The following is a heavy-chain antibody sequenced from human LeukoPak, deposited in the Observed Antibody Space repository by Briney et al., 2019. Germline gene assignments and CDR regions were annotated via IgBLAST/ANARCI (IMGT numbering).Heavy chain of an antibody. CDR2: MNPNSGNT. Sequence: ASVKVSCKASGYTFTSYDINWVRQATGQGLEWMGWMNPNSGNTGYAQKFQGRVTMTRNTSISTAYMELSSLRSEDTAVYYCARGAHSSSWYEYYYYGMDVWGQGTTVTVSS. J-gene: IGHJ6*02. D-gene: IGHD6-13*01. CDR1: GYTFTSYD. CDR3: ARGAHSSSWYEYYYYGMDV. V-gene: IGHV1-8*01.